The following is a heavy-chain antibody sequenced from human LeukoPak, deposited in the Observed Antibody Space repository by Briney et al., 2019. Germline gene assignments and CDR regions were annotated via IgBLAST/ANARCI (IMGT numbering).Heavy chain of an antibody. J-gene: IGHJ6*02. CDR1: GYTFTSYY. CDR3: ARDRYPDYSSGWYVEGEYHYYYGMDV. CDR2: INPSGGST. D-gene: IGHD6-19*01. Sequence: ASVKVSCKASGYTFTSYYMHWVRQAPGQGLEWMGIINPSGGSTSYAQKFQSRVTMTRDTSTSTVYMELSSLRSEDTAVYYCARDRYPDYSSGWYVEGEYHYYYGMDVWGQGTTVTVSS. V-gene: IGHV1-46*01.